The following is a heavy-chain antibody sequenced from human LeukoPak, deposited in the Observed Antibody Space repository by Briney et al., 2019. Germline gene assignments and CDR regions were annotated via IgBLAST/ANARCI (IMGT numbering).Heavy chain of an antibody. V-gene: IGHV3-33*01. CDR3: AREGPRGNSQSDY. D-gene: IGHD2/OR15-2a*01. CDR1: GFTFSNYG. CDR2: IWYDGSNK. J-gene: IGHJ4*02. Sequence: PGGSLRLSCAASGFTFSNYGMHWVRQAPGKGLEWVALIWYDGSNKYYTDSVKGRLTISRDNSKDTLFLQMNSLRAEDTAVYYCAREGPRGNSQSDYWGQGTLVTVSS.